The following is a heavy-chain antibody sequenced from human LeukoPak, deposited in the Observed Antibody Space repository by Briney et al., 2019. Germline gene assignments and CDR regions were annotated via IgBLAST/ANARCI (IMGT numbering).Heavy chain of an antibody. CDR3: ARGWLVRRQPLDY. V-gene: IGHV4-4*02. D-gene: IGHD6-19*01. Sequence: SETLSLTCAVSGGSISSSNWWSWVRQPPGKGLEWIGEIYHSGSTNYNPSLKSRVTISVDTSKNQFSLKLSSVTAADTAVYYCARGWLVRRQPLDYWGQGTLVTVSS. J-gene: IGHJ4*02. CDR2: IYHSGST. CDR1: GGSISSSNW.